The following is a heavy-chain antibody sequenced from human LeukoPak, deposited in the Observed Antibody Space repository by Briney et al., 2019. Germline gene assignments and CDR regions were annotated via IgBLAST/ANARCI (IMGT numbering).Heavy chain of an antibody. J-gene: IGHJ4*02. CDR3: ARASMAVRPSDY. CDR2: IYSGGST. V-gene: IGHV3-53*01. Sequence: GGSLRLSCAASGFTVSSNYMSWVRHAPGQGLEYVSVIYSGGSTYYADSVEGRFTISRDNSKNTLYLQMNSLRAEDTAVYYCARASMAVRPSDYWGQGTLVTVSS. D-gene: IGHD6-6*01. CDR1: GFTVSSNY.